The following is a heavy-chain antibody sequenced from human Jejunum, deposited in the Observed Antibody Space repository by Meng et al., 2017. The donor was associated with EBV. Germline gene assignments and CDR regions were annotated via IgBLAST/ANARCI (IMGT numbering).Heavy chain of an antibody. J-gene: IGHJ4*02. V-gene: IGHV7-4-1*02. Sequence: QVELVQSGSELKKPGASVKVCCKASGYTFTTYAMNWVRQAPGQGLEWMGWINTDTGNPTYAQGFTGRFVFSLDKSVSTAYLQISNLGAEDTAVYYCAGLVGYFYDSSGSPYYWGQGTLLNVS. D-gene: IGHD3-22*01. CDR3: AGLVGYFYDSSGSPYY. CDR1: GYTFTTYA. CDR2: INTDTGNP.